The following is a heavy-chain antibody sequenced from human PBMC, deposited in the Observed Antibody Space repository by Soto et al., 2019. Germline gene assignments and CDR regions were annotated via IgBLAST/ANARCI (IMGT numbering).Heavy chain of an antibody. D-gene: IGHD3-16*01. Sequence: PSLTCTVSGGSISKSNYYWGWIRQPPGNRLEWIGSIYYSGSTSYNSSLKSRVTISVDTSKNQFSLRLSSVTAADTAVYYCASPTLGAFDIWGQGTKVTVSS. CDR3: ASPTLGAFDI. V-gene: IGHV4-39*01. CDR2: IYYSGST. J-gene: IGHJ3*02. CDR1: GGSISKSNYY.